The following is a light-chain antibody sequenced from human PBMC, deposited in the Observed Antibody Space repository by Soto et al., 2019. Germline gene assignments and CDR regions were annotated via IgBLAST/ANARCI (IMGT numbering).Light chain of an antibody. CDR3: QQHGSSPIT. J-gene: IGKJ5*01. V-gene: IGKV3-20*01. Sequence: EIVMRQSPGTLSLSRGETATLSCRASQSVSSNYVAWFHQKPGQAPRLLIYGASSRATGVPDRFSASGSGTDFTLTISRLEPEDFAVYYCQQHGSSPITFGQGTRLEIK. CDR1: QSVSSNY. CDR2: GAS.